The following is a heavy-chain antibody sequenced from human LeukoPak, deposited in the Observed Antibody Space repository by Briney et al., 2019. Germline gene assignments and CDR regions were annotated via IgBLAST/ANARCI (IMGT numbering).Heavy chain of an antibody. D-gene: IGHD3-10*01. CDR1: GGSISSGSYN. V-gene: IGHV4-39*07. J-gene: IGHJ3*02. CDR2: IYYSGTT. Sequence: SETLSLTCTVSGGSISSGSYNWGGIRHPPGRGLGGLGSIYYSGTTNYNPSLKSRVTISVDTSKNQFSLKLTSVTAADTAVYYCARPNDSGTYYRAFDIWGQGTMVTVSS. CDR3: ARPNDSGTYYRAFDI.